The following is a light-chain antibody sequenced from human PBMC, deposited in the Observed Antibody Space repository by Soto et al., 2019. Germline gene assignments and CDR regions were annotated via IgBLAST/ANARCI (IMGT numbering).Light chain of an antibody. CDR1: SSDVGCYNY. V-gene: IGLV2-11*01. CDR2: DVS. CDR3: CSYAGNHAPLIV. J-gene: IGLJ1*01. Sequence: QSALTQPRSVSGSPGQSVTISCTGTSSDVGCYNYVSWYQQHPGKAPKLMIYDVSKRPSGVPDRFSGSKSGNTASLTISGLQAEDEADYYCCSYAGNHAPLIVFGSGTQVTVL.